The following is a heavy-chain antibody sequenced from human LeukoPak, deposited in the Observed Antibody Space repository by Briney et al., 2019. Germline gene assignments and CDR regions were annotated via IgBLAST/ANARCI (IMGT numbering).Heavy chain of an antibody. J-gene: IGHJ4*02. Sequence: SETLSLTCTVSGGSISSSSYYWGWIRQPPGKGLEWIGSIYYSGSTYYNPSLKSRVTISVDTSKNQFSLKLSSVTAADTAVYYCARGFGITRYFYWGQGTLVTVSS. D-gene: IGHD3-3*01. CDR3: ARGFGITRYFY. V-gene: IGHV4-39*07. CDR2: IYYSGST. CDR1: GGSISSSSYY.